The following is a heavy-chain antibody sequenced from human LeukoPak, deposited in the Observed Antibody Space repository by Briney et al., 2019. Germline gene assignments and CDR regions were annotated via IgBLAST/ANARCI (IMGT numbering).Heavy chain of an antibody. CDR1: GFTFSSAW. D-gene: IGHD2-2*01. Sequence: GGSLRLSCAASGFTFSSAWMSWVRQAPGKGLERVARIKSKTDGGTTDYAAPVKGRFTISRDDSKNTLYLQMNSLKTEDTAVYYCTTERVIVVVPAASSQLNFDYWGQGTLVTVSS. J-gene: IGHJ4*02. V-gene: IGHV3-15*01. CDR2: IKSKTDGGTT. CDR3: TTERVIVVVPAASSQLNFDY.